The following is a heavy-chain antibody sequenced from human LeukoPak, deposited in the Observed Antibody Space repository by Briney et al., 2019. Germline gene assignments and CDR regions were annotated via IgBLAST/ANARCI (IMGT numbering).Heavy chain of an antibody. CDR1: GYTFTSYD. V-gene: IGHV1-2*02. D-gene: IGHD6-19*01. J-gene: IGHJ6*03. CDR2: INPNSGGT. CDR3: ARGPAAVAGFMDV. Sequence: ASVKVSCKASGYTFTSYDINWVRQATGQGLEWMGWINPNSGGTNYAQKFQGRVTMTRDTSISTAYMELSRLRSDDTAVYYCARGPAAVAGFMDVWGKGTTVTVSS.